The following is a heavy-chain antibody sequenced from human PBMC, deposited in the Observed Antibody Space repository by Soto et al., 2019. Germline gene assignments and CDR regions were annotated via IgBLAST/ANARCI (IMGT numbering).Heavy chain of an antibody. V-gene: IGHV4-39*01. CDR3: ARHALDDASIDY. Sequence: PSETLSLTCTVSGGSISSSSYYWGWIRQPPGKGLEWIGSIYYSGSTYYNPSLKSRVTISVDTSKNQFSLKLSSVTAADTAVYYCARHALDDASIDYWGQGTLVTVSS. CDR1: GGSISSSSYY. CDR2: IYYSGST. J-gene: IGHJ4*02. D-gene: IGHD1-1*01.